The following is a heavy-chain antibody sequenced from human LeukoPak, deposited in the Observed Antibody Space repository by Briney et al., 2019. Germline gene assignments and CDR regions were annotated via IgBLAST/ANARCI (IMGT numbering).Heavy chain of an antibody. V-gene: IGHV4-30-4*08. D-gene: IGHD6-13*01. CDR3: ARVASSWYRWDWFDP. CDR1: GGSISSGGYY. Sequence: SETLSLTCTVSGGSISSGGYYWSWIRQHPGKGLEWIGYIYYSGSTYYNPPLKSRVTISVDTSKNQFSLKLSSVTAADTAVYYCARVASSWYRWDWFDPWGQGTLVTVSS. CDR2: IYYSGST. J-gene: IGHJ5*02.